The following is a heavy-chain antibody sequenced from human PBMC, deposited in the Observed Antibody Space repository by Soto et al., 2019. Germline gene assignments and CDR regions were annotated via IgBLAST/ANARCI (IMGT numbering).Heavy chain of an antibody. CDR1: GFTFSSYA. V-gene: IGHV3-30-3*01. CDR2: ISYDGSNK. Sequence: GGSLRLSCASSGFTFSSYAMHWVRQAPGKGLEWVAVISYDGSNKYYADSVKGRFTISRDNSKNMLYLQMNSLRAEDTAVYYCARDRGHSYGPRYWGQGTLVTVSS. J-gene: IGHJ4*02. CDR3: ARDRGHSYGPRY. D-gene: IGHD5-18*01.